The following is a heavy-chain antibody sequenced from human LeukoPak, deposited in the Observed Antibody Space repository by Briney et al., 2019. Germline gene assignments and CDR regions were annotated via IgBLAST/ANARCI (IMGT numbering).Heavy chain of an antibody. J-gene: IGHJ4*02. CDR3: AKDAYYDFWSGYDY. CDR2: LSGSGGST. D-gene: IGHD3-3*01. Sequence: GGSLRLSCADSGFTFSNYAMNRVRQAPGKGLEWVSALSGSGGSTYFADSVKGRFTISRDNSKNTLYLQMNSLRAEDTAVYYCAKDAYYDFWSGYDYWGQGTLVTISS. CDR1: GFTFSNYA. V-gene: IGHV3-23*01.